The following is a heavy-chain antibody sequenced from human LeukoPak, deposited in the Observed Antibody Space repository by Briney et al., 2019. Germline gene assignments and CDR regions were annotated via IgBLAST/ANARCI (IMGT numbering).Heavy chain of an antibody. CDR1: GGSISSSSYY. CDR2: IYYSGST. Sequence: SETLSLTCTVSGGSISSSSYYWGWIRQPPRKGLEWIGSIYYSGSTNYNPSLKSRVTISVDTSKNQFSLKLSSVSAADTAVYYCARSEDGYTRDWGQGTLVTVSS. D-gene: IGHD5-24*01. V-gene: IGHV4-39*07. J-gene: IGHJ4*02. CDR3: ARSEDGYTRD.